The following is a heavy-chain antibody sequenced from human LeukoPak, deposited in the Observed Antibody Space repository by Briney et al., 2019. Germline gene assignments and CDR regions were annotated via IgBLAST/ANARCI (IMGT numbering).Heavy chain of an antibody. Sequence: AGGSLRLSCAASGFTFSTYGMHWVRQAPGKGLEWVAVISYAGSNKYYADSVKGRFTISRDNSKNTLYLQMNSLRTEDTAVYYCARDGGYCSSTSCHNTAFDIWGQGTMVTVSS. CDR3: ARDGGYCSSTSCHNTAFDI. J-gene: IGHJ3*02. V-gene: IGHV3-30*03. CDR2: ISYAGSNK. D-gene: IGHD2-2*02. CDR1: GFTFSTYG.